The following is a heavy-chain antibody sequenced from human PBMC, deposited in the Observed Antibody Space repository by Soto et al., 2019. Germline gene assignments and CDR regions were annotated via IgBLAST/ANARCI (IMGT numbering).Heavy chain of an antibody. CDR1: GGSISSYY. Sequence: PSETLSLTCTVSGGSISSYYWSWIRQPPGKGLEWIGYIYYSGSTNYNPSLKSRVTIPVDTSKNQFSLKLSSVTAADTAVYYCARHPASSGWYDYYYYGMDVWGQGTTVTVSS. V-gene: IGHV4-59*01. CDR2: IYYSGST. J-gene: IGHJ6*02. CDR3: ARHPASSGWYDYYYYGMDV. D-gene: IGHD6-19*01.